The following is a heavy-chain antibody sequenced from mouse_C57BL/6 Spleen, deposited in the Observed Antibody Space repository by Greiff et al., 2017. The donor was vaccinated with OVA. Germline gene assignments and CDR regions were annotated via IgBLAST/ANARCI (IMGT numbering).Heavy chain of an antibody. Sequence: QVQLQQSGAELVRPGASVKLSCKASGYTFTDYYINWVKQRPGQGLEWIARIYPGSGNTYYNEKFKGKATLTAEKSSSTAYMQLSSLTSEDAAVYFCARITTGMDYWGQGTSVTVSS. CDR2: IYPGSGNT. V-gene: IGHV1-76*01. CDR1: GYTFTDYY. D-gene: IGHD1-1*01. J-gene: IGHJ4*01. CDR3: ARITTGMDY.